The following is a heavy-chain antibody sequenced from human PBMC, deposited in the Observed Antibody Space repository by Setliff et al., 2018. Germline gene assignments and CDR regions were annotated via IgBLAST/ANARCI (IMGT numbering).Heavy chain of an antibody. V-gene: IGHV1-8*02. CDR2: MNPNSGNT. J-gene: IGHJ6*03. CDR3: ARDNRGYAWDYYYYMDV. D-gene: IGHD2-15*01. CDR1: GYTFTSYD. Sequence: ASVKVSCKASGYTFTSYDINWVRQATGQGLEWMGWMNPNSGNTGYAQKFQGRVTMTRNTSISTAYMDLSSLRFEDTAVYYCARDNRGYAWDYYYYMDVWGKGTTVTVSS.